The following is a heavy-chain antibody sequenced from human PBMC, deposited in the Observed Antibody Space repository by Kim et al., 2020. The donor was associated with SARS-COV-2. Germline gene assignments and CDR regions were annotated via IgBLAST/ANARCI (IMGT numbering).Heavy chain of an antibody. Sequence: TEIYADSVRGRFTSSRDYSENKLYLQMDSLSAGDTAVYYCARPSSSHFDFWGQGTLVTVSS. CDR2: TE. D-gene: IGHD3-10*01. CDR3: ARPSSSHFDF. J-gene: IGHJ4*02. V-gene: IGHV3-33*01.